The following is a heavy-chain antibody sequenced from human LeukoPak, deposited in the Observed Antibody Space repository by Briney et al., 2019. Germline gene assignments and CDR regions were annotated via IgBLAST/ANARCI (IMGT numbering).Heavy chain of an antibody. CDR2: VFYTGST. V-gene: IGHV4-59*01. CDR1: GDXMNNYY. Sequence: SETLSLICTVSGDXMNNYYWSWIRQPPGKELEWIGYVFYTGSTNYNPSLKSRVTISVDTSKNQFSLKLRSVTAADTAVYYCARERRYCSGGSCEGGKNWFDPWGQGTLVTVSS. CDR3: ARERRYCSGGSCEGGKNWFDP. J-gene: IGHJ5*02. D-gene: IGHD2-15*01.